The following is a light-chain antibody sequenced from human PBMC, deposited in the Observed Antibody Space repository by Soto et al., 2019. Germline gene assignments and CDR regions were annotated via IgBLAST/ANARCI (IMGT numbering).Light chain of an antibody. CDR2: HNN. V-gene: IGLV1-40*01. CDR3: QSSDLFLSGPI. J-gene: IGLJ2*01. CDR1: SSNIGAGYD. Sequence: QSVLTQPPSVSGAPGQTVTISCTGSSSNIGAGYDVHWCQHLPGTAPKLLIYHNNIRPSGVPDRFSGSKSGTSASLAITGLHAEDEADYYCQSSDLFLSGPIFGGGTKLTVL.